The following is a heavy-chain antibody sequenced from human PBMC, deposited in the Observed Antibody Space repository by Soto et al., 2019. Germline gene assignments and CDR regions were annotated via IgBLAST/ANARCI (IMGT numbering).Heavy chain of an antibody. CDR1: GGSISSSSYY. V-gene: IGHV4-39*01. J-gene: IGHJ6*02. CDR3: ARQINVILTGRYYSGIDV. Sequence: PSETLSLTCTVSGGSISSSSYYWGWIRQPPGKGLEWIGSIYYSGSTYYNPSLKSRVTISVDTSKNQFSLKLSSVTAADTAVHYCARQINVILTGRYYSGIDVWGQVSTVTVS. D-gene: IGHD3-9*01. CDR2: IYYSGST.